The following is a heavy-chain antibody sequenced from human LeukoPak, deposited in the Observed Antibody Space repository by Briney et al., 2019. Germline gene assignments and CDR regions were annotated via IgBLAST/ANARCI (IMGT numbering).Heavy chain of an antibody. CDR3: ATDYLSGYRSGYYYDY. CDR2: INPNSGGT. J-gene: IGHJ4*02. V-gene: IGHV1-2*02. D-gene: IGHD3-22*01. CDR1: GYTFTGYY. Sequence: ASVKVSCKASGYTFTGYYMHWVRQAPGQGLEWMGWINPNSGGTNYAQKFQGRVTMTEDTSTDTAYMELSSLRSEDTAVYYCATDYLSGYRSGYYYDYWGQGALVTVSS.